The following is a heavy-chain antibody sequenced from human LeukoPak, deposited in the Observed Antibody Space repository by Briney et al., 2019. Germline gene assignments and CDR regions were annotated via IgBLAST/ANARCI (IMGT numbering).Heavy chain of an antibody. D-gene: IGHD3-10*01. J-gene: IGHJ4*02. CDR3: ARDLGRITMVRGVIRSDY. V-gene: IGHV4-4*02. CDR1: GGSISSSNW. Sequence: PSETLSLTCAVSGGSISSSNWWSWVRQPPGKGLEWIGEIYHSGSTNYNPSLKSRVTISVDKSKNQFSLKLSSVTAADTAVYYCARDLGRITMVRGVIRSDYWGQGTLVTVSS. CDR2: IYHSGST.